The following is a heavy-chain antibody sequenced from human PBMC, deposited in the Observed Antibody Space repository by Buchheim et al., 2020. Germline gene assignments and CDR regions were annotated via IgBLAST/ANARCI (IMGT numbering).Heavy chain of an antibody. V-gene: IGHV1-18*01. CDR3: AVGRITMVRGVIISYYYYGMDV. CDR2: ISAYNGNT. J-gene: IGHJ6*02. Sequence: QVQLVQSGAEVKKPGASVKVSCKASGYTFTSYGISWVRQAPGQGLEWMGWISAYNGNTNYAQKLQGRVTMTTDTSTSTAYMELRSLRSDDTAVYYCAVGRITMVRGVIISYYYYGMDVWGQGTT. D-gene: IGHD3-10*01. CDR1: GYTFTSYG.